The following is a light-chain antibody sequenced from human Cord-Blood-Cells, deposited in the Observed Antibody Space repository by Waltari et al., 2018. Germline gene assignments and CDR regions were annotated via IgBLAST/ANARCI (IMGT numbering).Light chain of an antibody. J-gene: IGKJ2*01. Sequence: DIQMTQSPSSLSASVGDRVTIPCRASQSINSYLNWYQQKPGKAPKLLFYAASSLKSGVPSRFSGSGSGTDFTLTISRLQPEDFATYDCQQSYSTPYTFGQGTKLEIK. V-gene: IGKV1-39*01. CDR1: QSINSY. CDR3: QQSYSTPYT. CDR2: AAS.